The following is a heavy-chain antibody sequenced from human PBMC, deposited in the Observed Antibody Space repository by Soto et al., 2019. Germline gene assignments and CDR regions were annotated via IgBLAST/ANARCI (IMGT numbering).Heavy chain of an antibody. J-gene: IGHJ6*03. D-gene: IGHD4-4*01. CDR3: ARRSNYGPYYYYYYYMDV. V-gene: IGHV4-59*01. Sequence: PSDTLSLTCTVSGGSISSYYWSWIRQPPGKGLEWIGYIYYSGSTNYNPSLKSRVTISVDTSKNQFSLKLSSVTAADTAVYYCARRSNYGPYYYYYYYMDVWGKGTTVTVSS. CDR2: IYYSGST. CDR1: GGSISSYY.